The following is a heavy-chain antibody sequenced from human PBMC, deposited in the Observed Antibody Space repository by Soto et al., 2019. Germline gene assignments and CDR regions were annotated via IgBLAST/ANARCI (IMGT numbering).Heavy chain of an antibody. V-gene: IGHV3-53*04. CDR2: IYSGGST. D-gene: IGHD2-15*01. CDR1: GFTVSSNY. Sequence: EVQLVESGGGLVQPGGSLRLSCAASGFTVSSNYMSWVRQAPGKGLEWVSVIYSGGSTYYADSVKGRFTISRHNSKNTLYLQMNSLRAEDTAVYYCARELCSGGSCPTFNFDYWGQGTLVTVSS. CDR3: ARELCSGGSCPTFNFDY. J-gene: IGHJ4*02.